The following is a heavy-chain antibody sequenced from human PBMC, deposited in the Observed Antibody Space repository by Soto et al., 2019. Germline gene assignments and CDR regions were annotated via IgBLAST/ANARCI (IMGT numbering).Heavy chain of an antibody. V-gene: IGHV1-69*06. CDR1: GGTFSSYA. D-gene: IGHD2-15*01. CDR2: IIPIFGTA. CDR3: AGAGFCGGGSCYGPNWFAP. Sequence: SVKVSCKASGGTFSSYAISWVRQAPGQGLEWMGGIIPIFGTANYAQKFQGRVTITADKSTSTAYMELSSLRSEDTAVYYCAGAGFCGGGSCYGPNWFAPGGKGTMVTVPS. J-gene: IGHJ5*01.